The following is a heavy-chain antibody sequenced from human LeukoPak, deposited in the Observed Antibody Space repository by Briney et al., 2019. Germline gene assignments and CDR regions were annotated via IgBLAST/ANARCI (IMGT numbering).Heavy chain of an antibody. D-gene: IGHD6-13*01. Sequence: GGSLRLSCVASGFTFGKYWMSWVRQAPGKGLEWVANIKLDGSEKNYVDSVKGRFTISRDNTKNSLYLQMNSLRAEDTAVYYCAAIAAAGPFDYWGQGTLVTVSS. V-gene: IGHV3-7*03. CDR3: AAIAAAGPFDY. J-gene: IGHJ4*02. CDR1: GFTFGKYW. CDR2: IKLDGSEK.